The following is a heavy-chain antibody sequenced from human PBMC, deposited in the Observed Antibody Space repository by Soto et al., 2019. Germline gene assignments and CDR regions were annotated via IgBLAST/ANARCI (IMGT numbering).Heavy chain of an antibody. Sequence: QLELVESGGGVVQPGRSLRLSCAASGFTFSSYTMHWVRQAPGKGLEWVAVILYDGSNKNYADSVKGRFTISRDNSKNTVYLQMDSLRAEDTAVYYCASQDVSLDVWGHGTTVTVSS. CDR3: ASQDVSLDV. V-gene: IGHV3-30-3*01. J-gene: IGHJ6*02. CDR1: GFTFSSYT. CDR2: ILYDGSNK.